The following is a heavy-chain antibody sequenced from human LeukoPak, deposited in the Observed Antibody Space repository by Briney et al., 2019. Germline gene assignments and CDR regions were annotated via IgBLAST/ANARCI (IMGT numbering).Heavy chain of an antibody. Sequence: SSETLSLTCAVSGYSISSGYYWGWIRQPPGKGLEWIGSTYHSGTTYYNPSLKSRVTISVDTSKNQFSLKVNSVTAADTAVYYCARDDYHTKSDYWGQGTLVTVSS. J-gene: IGHJ4*02. CDR2: TYHSGTT. CDR3: ARDDYHTKSDY. CDR1: GYSISSGYY. V-gene: IGHV4-38-2*02. D-gene: IGHD5-12*01.